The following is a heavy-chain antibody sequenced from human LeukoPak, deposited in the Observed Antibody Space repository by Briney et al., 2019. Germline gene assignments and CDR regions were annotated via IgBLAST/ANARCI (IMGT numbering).Heavy chain of an antibody. J-gene: IGHJ4*02. D-gene: IGHD5-24*01. CDR1: GFALSSHW. Sequence: RSGGSLRLSCAASGFALSSHWMSWVRLAPGKGLEWVANIKEDGTETYYVDSVKGRFTISRDNAKNSLYLQMNSLRVEDTAVYYCAKEGRSLQTYWGQGTLVTVSS. CDR3: AKEGRSLQTY. V-gene: IGHV3-7*03. CDR2: IKEDGTET.